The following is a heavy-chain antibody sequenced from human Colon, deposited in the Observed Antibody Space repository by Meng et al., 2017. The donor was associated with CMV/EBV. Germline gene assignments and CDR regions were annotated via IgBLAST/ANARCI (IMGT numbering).Heavy chain of an antibody. CDR3: ASRGALVRGILITTFDS. J-gene: IGHJ4*02. CDR2: ISHSGST. D-gene: IGHD3-10*01. CDR1: VSLSDYY. Sequence: VSLSDYYWVWIRQSPGERLEWIGEISHSGSTNDDPSLKSRVTMSIDTSKKQISLKLTSVTAADTAVYYCASRGALVRGILITTFDSWGQGTLVTVSS. V-gene: IGHV4-34*01.